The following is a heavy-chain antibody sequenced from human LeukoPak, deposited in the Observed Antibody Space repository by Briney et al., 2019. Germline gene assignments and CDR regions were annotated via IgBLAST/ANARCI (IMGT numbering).Heavy chain of an antibody. Sequence: SQTLSLTCTVSGGSISSGSYYWSWIRQPAGKGLEWIGRIYTSGSTNYNPSLKSRVTISVDTSKNQFSLKLSSVTAADTAVYYCARGIPVITMVRGVTDYKRSLVSFDIWGQGTMVTVSS. V-gene: IGHV4-61*02. CDR3: ARGIPVITMVRGVTDYKRSLVSFDI. CDR2: IYTSGST. CDR1: GGSISSGSYY. D-gene: IGHD3-10*01. J-gene: IGHJ3*02.